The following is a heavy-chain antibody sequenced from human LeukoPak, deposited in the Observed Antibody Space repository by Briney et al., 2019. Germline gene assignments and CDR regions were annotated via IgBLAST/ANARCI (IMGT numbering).Heavy chain of an antibody. D-gene: IGHD3-22*01. CDR3: ARVNPTNSGFYTY. V-gene: IGHV3-33*01. J-gene: IGHJ1*01. CDR2: IWYDGSNK. CDR1: GFTFSNHG. Sequence: GGSLRLSCAASGFTFSNHGMHWVRQAPGKGLEWVAVIWYDGSNKYYADPVKGRFTISRDNSKNTLYLQMNSLRAEDTAVYYCARVNPTNSGFYTYWGQGTLVTVSS.